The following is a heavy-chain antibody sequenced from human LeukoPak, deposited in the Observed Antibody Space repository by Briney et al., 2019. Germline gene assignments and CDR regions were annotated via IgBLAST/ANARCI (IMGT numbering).Heavy chain of an antibody. Sequence: SETLSLTCSVSVDSISTSLYCWGWIRQPPGKGLEWIGSICYYGTTYDNPSLNSRVATSIDTSMNQFSLRLSYVTAADTAVYYCGRHGMTSFQGVLIAFDIGGKGKMVTVSS. CDR1: VDSISTSLYC. CDR2: ICYYGTT. J-gene: IGHJ3*02. V-gene: IGHV4-39*01. CDR3: GRHGMTSFQGVLIAFDI. D-gene: IGHD1-1*01.